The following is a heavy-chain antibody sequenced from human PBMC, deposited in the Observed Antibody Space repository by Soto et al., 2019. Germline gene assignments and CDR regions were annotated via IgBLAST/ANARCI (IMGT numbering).Heavy chain of an antibody. Sequence: GGSLRLSCAASGFTFSSYWMHWVRQAPGKGLVWVSRINSDGSSTSYADSVKGRFIISRDNAKNTLYLQMNSLRAEDTAVYYCARPRYDSSGTHFDHWGQGALVTVSS. CDR3: ARPRYDSSGTHFDH. D-gene: IGHD3-22*01. CDR2: INSDGSST. V-gene: IGHV3-74*01. J-gene: IGHJ4*02. CDR1: GFTFSSYW.